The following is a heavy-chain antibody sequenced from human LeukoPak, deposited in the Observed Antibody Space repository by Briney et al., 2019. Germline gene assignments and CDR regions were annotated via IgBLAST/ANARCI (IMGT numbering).Heavy chain of an antibody. Sequence: GGSLRLSCAASGFAFDDYAMHWVRQAPGKGLEWVSLISWDGGSTYYADSVKGRFTISRDNSKNSLYLQMNSLRAEDTALYYCAKAVVRGTYYYGMDVWGQGTTVTVSS. V-gene: IGHV3-43D*03. CDR3: AKAVVRGTYYYGMDV. D-gene: IGHD3-10*01. CDR2: ISWDGGST. J-gene: IGHJ6*02. CDR1: GFAFDDYA.